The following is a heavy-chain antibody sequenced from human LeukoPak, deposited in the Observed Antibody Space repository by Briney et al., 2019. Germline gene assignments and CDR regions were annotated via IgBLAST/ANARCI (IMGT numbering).Heavy chain of an antibody. CDR2: IKPNSGGT. V-gene: IGHV1-2*02. Sequence: ASVNVSCKASGYTFTGYYMHWVRQAPGPALEWMGWIKPNSGGTNYAQKFQGRVTMTRDTSISTAYMELSRLRSDDTAVYYCARDSSSCSGGSCYSYDYNYYMDVWGKGTTVTISS. CDR3: ARDSSSCSGGSCYSYDYNYYMDV. J-gene: IGHJ6*03. CDR1: GYTFTGYY. D-gene: IGHD2-15*01.